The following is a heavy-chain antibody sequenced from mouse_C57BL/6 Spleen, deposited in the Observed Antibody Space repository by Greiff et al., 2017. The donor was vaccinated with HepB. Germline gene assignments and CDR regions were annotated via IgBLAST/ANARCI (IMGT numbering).Heavy chain of an antibody. J-gene: IGHJ3*01. D-gene: IGHD2-4*01. CDR3: ARGIYYDYDEVPAWFAY. Sequence: VQLQQPGAELVKPGASVKLSCKASGYTFTSYWMHWVKQRPGRGLEWIGRIDPNSGGTKYNEKFKSKATLTVDKPSSTAYMQLSSLTSEDSAVYYCARGIYYDYDEVPAWFAYWGQGTLVTVSA. CDR1: GYTFTSYW. V-gene: IGHV1-72*01. CDR2: IDPNSGGT.